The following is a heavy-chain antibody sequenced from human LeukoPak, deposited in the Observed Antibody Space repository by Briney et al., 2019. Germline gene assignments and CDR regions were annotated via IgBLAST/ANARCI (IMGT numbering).Heavy chain of an antibody. J-gene: IGHJ4*02. CDR3: ARPRGYCSGGSCYGGYDY. Sequence: PSGTLSLTCAVSGGSISSSNWWSWVRQPPGKGLEWIGEIYHSGSTNYNPSLKSRVTISVDTSKNQFSLKLSSVTAADTAVYYCARPRGYCSGGSCYGGYDYWGQGTLVTVSS. CDR1: GGSISSSNW. D-gene: IGHD2-15*01. V-gene: IGHV4-4*02. CDR2: IYHSGST.